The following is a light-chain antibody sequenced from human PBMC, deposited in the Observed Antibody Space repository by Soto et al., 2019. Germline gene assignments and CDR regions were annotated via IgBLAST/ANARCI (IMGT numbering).Light chain of an antibody. J-gene: IGKJ1*01. CDR3: LQDHTYPWT. Sequence: IQMTQSPSSLSVSVTDRVTITCRASQDSGNDLGWYQQRPGEAPEVLLYGASTLRSGVPSRFRGSGSGTHFALTINNLQPEDSATYFCLQDHTYPWTFGQGTKVEI. CDR1: QDSGND. V-gene: IGKV1-6*02. CDR2: GAS.